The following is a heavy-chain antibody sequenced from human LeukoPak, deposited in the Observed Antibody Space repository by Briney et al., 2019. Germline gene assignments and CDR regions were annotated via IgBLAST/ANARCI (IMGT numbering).Heavy chain of an antibody. CDR3: AAASMVGATYAFDI. V-gene: IGHV4-39*07. CDR1: GGSISSSSYY. CDR2: IYYSGST. J-gene: IGHJ3*02. Sequence: SETLSLTCTVSGGSISSSSYYWGWIRQPPGKGLEWIGIIYYSGSTYYNPSLKSRVTLSVDTSKNQFSLKLSSVTAADTAVYYCAAASMVGATYAFDIWGQGTMVTVSS. D-gene: IGHD1-26*01.